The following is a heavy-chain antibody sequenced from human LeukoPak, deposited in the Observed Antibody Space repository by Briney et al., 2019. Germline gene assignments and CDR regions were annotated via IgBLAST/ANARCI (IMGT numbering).Heavy chain of an antibody. CDR1: GGSFSGYY. J-gene: IGHJ5*02. D-gene: IGHD3-22*01. CDR3: ARGDGIVVVNTSCWFDH. V-gene: IGHV4-34*01. CDR2: INHSGST. Sequence: SETLSFTCAVYGGSFSGYYWSWIRQPPGKGLEWIGEINHSGSTNYNPSLKSRVTISVDTSKNQFSLKLSSVTAADTAVYYCARGDGIVVVNTSCWFDHWGQGTLVTVSS.